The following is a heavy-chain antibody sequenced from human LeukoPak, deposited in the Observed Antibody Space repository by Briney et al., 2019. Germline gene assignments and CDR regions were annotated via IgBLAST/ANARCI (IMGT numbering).Heavy chain of an antibody. D-gene: IGHD6-19*01. Sequence: GGSLRLSCAASGFSSSDYWMHWVRHAPGKGLVWVSRMNSDGTTTNYADSVKGRFTISRDNSKNTLYLQMNSLRAEDTAVYYCARDSPPYSSGWYYFDYWGQGTLVIVSS. CDR2: MNSDGTTT. CDR1: GFSSSDYW. J-gene: IGHJ4*02. CDR3: ARDSPPYSSGWYYFDY. V-gene: IGHV3-74*01.